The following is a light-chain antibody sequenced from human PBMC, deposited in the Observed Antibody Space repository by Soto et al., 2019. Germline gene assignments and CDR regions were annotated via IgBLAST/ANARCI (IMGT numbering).Light chain of an antibody. CDR3: QQYYSTPLA. J-gene: IGKJ4*01. CDR2: WAS. Sequence: DTVMTQSPDSLAVSLGERATINCRSSRSILSTSNNKNYLSWYQQKPGQPPKLLVYWASTRESGVPDRFSGSGSGTDFTLTISSLQAEDVAVYYCQQYYSTPLAFGGGTKVEIK. V-gene: IGKV4-1*01. CDR1: RSILSTSNNKNY.